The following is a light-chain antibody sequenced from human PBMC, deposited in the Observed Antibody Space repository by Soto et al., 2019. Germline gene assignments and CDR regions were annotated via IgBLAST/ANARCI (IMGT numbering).Light chain of an antibody. J-gene: IGKJ4*01. CDR1: QNISIY. CDR2: ASS. V-gene: IGKV1-39*01. Sequence: DIQMTQSPSSLSASIGDRVTITCRASQNISIYLHWYQQKPGQAPKFLIYASSNLQSGVPSRFSGSGSGTDFTLTISSLQPEDFATYYCQQSYSTPLTFGGGTKVEIK. CDR3: QQSYSTPLT.